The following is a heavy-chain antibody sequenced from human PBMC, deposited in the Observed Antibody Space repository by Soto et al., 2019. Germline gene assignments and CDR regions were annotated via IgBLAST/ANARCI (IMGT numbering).Heavy chain of an antibody. CDR3: AKKAASDFDY. J-gene: IGHJ4*02. CDR2: ISWNSGSI. CDR1: GFTFDDYA. D-gene: IGHD6-19*01. V-gene: IGHV3-9*01. Sequence: GGSLRLSCAASGFTFDDYAMHWVRQAPGKGLEWVSGISWNSGSIGYADSVKGRFTISRDNAKNSLYLQMNSLRAEDTALYYCAKKAASDFDYWGQGTLVTVSS.